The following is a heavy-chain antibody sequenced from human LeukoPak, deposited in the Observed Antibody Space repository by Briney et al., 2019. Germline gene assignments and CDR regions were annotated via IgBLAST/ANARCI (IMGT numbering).Heavy chain of an antibody. J-gene: IGHJ4*02. CDR2: INPSGGST. D-gene: IGHD6-13*01. CDR1: GYTFTSYY. Sequence: AAVNVSCKASGYTFTSYYMHRVRQAPGQGLEWMGIINPSGGSTGYAQKFQGRVTMTRDTSTSTVYMELSSLRSEDTAVYYCAREAGRSSWAGHTQYFDYGGQGTLVTVSS. CDR3: AREAGRSSWAGHTQYFDY. V-gene: IGHV1-46*01.